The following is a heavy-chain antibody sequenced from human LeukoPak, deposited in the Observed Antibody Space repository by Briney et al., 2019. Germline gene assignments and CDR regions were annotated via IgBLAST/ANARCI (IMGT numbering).Heavy chain of an antibody. CDR2: INPNSGDT. CDR3: ARATGWLPFDY. D-gene: IGHD1-1*01. J-gene: IGHJ4*02. Sequence: ASVKVSCKASGYAFTGYYMYWVRQAPGQGLEWMGWINPNSGDTNYAQMSQGRVTMTRDTSISTAYMELSRLTSDDTAVYYCARATGWLPFDYWGQGTLVTVSS. CDR1: GYAFTGYY. V-gene: IGHV1-2*02.